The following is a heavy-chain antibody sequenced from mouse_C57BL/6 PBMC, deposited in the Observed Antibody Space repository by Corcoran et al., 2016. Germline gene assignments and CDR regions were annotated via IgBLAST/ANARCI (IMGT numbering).Heavy chain of an antibody. J-gene: IGHJ3*01. CDR1: GYTFTTYG. CDR3: ARMGLRLAWFAY. D-gene: IGHD1-1*01. CDR2: INTYSGVP. Sequence: IQLVQSGPELKKPGETVKISCKASGYTFTTYGMSWVKQAPGKGLKWMGWINTYSGVPTYADDFKGRFAFSLETSASTAYLQINNLKNEDTATYFCARMGLRLAWFAYWGQGTLVTVSA. V-gene: IGHV9-3*01.